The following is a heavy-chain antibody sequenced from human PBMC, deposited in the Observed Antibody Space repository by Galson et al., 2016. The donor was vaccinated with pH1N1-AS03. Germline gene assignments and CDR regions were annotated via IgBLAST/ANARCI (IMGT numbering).Heavy chain of an antibody. CDR2: TYYRSKWYKWYN. V-gene: IGHV6-1*01. D-gene: IGHD1-26*01. Sequence: CAISGDSVSSNTAAWNWIRPSPSRGLEWLGRTYYRSKWYKWYNDYAVSVESRITINPDTSKNPFSLQLNSVTPEDTAVYYCARDPLGAGPAFDYWGQGTLVTVSS. CDR3: ARDPLGAGPAFDY. J-gene: IGHJ4*02. CDR1: GDSVSSNTAA.